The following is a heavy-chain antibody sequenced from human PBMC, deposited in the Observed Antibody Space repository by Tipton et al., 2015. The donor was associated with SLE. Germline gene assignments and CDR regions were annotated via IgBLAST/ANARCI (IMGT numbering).Heavy chain of an antibody. CDR1: GESFSGYF. V-gene: IGHV4-34*01. Sequence: TLSLTCVVYGESFSGYFWSWVRQPPGKGLEWIGEINHSGSTHYNPSLKSRVTISGDTSKSQFSLELSSVTAADTAVYYCARRKIAARLRGNPFDIWDQGKMVIVSS. J-gene: IGHJ3*02. D-gene: IGHD6-6*01. CDR3: ARRKIAARLRGNPFDI. CDR2: INHSGST.